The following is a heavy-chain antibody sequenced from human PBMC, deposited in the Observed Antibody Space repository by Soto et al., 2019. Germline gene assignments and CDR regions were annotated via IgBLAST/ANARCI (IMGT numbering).Heavy chain of an antibody. J-gene: IGHJ5*02. V-gene: IGHV1-69*13. D-gene: IGHD3-3*01. CDR1: GGTFSSYA. CDR2: IIPIFGTA. Sequence: GASVKVSCKASGGTFSSYAISWVRQAPGQGLEWMGGIIPIFGTASYAQKFQGRVTITADESTSTAYMELSSLRSEDTAVYYCARGTIFGVVIQRGDSFNWFDPWGQGTLVTVSS. CDR3: ARGTIFGVVIQRGDSFNWFDP.